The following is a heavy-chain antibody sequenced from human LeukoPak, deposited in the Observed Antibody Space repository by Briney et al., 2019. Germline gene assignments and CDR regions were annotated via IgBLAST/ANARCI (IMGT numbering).Heavy chain of an antibody. Sequence: PGGSLRLSCAASGFTFSNYEINWVRQAPGKGLEWVSYISSSGITMNYADSVKGRFTISRDNAKNSLYLQMNSLRAEDTAVYYCARGWWSGYDAKLDYGGQGALVTVSS. V-gene: IGHV3-48*03. CDR2: ISSSGITM. CDR1: GFTFSNYE. CDR3: ARGWWSGYDAKLDY. D-gene: IGHD5-12*01. J-gene: IGHJ4*02.